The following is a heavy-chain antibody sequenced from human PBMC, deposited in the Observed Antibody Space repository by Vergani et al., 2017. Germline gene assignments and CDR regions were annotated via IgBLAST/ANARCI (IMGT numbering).Heavy chain of an antibody. Sequence: VQLLESGGGLVQPGGSLRLSCAASGFTFSSYAMSWVRQAPGKGLEWVSAISGSGGSTYYADSVKGRFTIARDNSKNTLYLQMNSMRAEDTAVYYCAKERAELGSAQLTDPYFDYWGQGTLVTVSS. D-gene: IGHD3-10*01. CDR1: GFTFSSYA. V-gene: IGHV3-23*01. CDR2: ISGSGGST. J-gene: IGHJ4*02. CDR3: AKERAELGSAQLTDPYFDY.